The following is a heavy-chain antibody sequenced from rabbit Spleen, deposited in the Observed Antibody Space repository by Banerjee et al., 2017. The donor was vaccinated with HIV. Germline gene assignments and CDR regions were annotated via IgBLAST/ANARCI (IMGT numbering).Heavy chain of an antibody. J-gene: IGHJ6*01. V-gene: IGHV1S45*01. CDR3: ARDTGTSFSTYGMDL. D-gene: IGHD7-1*01. Sequence: QEQLEESGGDLVKPGASLTLTCTASGFDFSSYYYMCWVRQAPGKGLEWIACIYSTSGTTWYASWAKGRFTISKTSSTTVTLQMTSLTAADTATYFCARDTGTSFSTYGMDLWGPGTLVTVS. CDR1: GFDFSSYYY. CDR2: IYSTSGTT.